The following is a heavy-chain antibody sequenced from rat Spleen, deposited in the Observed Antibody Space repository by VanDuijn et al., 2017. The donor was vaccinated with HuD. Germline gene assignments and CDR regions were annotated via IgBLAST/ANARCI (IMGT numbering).Heavy chain of an antibody. Sequence: QVQLKESGPGLVQPSQTLSLTCTVAGFSPTSNNVHWVRQPPGKGLEWMGVIWTGGSTAYNSLLKSRLSISRDISKGQVFLKMNSLQTEDTATYYCVRDAGILRYWGQGVMVTVSS. CDR1: GFSPTSNN. CDR2: IWTGGST. J-gene: IGHJ2*01. CDR3: VRDAGILRY. D-gene: IGHD1-6*01. V-gene: IGHV2-30*01.